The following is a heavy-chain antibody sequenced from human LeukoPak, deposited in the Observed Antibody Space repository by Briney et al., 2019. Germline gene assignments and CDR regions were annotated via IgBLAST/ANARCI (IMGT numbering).Heavy chain of an antibody. CDR1: GGSISSSSYY. CDR3: ARVVRRATYYYDSSGPY. J-gene: IGHJ4*02. D-gene: IGHD3-22*01. V-gene: IGHV4-39*07. CDR2: IYYSGST. Sequence: SETLSLTCTVSGGSISSSSYYWGWIRQPPGKGLEWIGSIYYSGSTYYNPSLKSRVTISVDTSKNQFSLKLSSVTAADTAVYYCARVVRRATYYYDSSGPYWGQGTLVTVSS.